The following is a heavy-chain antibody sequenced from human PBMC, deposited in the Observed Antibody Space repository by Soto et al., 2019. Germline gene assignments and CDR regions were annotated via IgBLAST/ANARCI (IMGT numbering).Heavy chain of an antibody. Sequence: EVQLVESGGGLVKPGGSLRLSCAASGFTFSSYSMNWVRQAPGKGLEWVSSISSSSSYIYYADSVKGRFTISRDNAKNSLYLTRNSLRAEDTAVYYCARDQPGYSYGYGLGYWGQGTLVTVSS. J-gene: IGHJ4*02. V-gene: IGHV3-21*01. D-gene: IGHD5-18*01. CDR3: ARDQPGYSYGYGLGY. CDR2: ISSSSSYI. CDR1: GFTFSSYS.